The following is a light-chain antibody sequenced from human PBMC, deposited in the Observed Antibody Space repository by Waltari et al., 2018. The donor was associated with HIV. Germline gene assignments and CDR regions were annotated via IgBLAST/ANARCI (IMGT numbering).Light chain of an antibody. V-gene: IGKV1-39*01. Sequence: DIKMAQSPSSLSASVGDRVTISCRASQSITDYLNWYQQKPGKAPKLLIYGASTLESGVPSRFSGSGSGRDFTLTISSLQPEDFATYYAQPPSHMHTFGQGTRLDIK. CDR1: QSITDY. CDR2: GAS. CDR3: QPPSHMHT. J-gene: IGKJ2*01.